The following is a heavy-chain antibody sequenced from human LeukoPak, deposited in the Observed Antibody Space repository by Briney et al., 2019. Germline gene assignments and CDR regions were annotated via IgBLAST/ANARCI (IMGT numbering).Heavy chain of an antibody. J-gene: IGHJ6*03. V-gene: IGHV3-21*01. CDR2: ISSSSSYI. CDR1: GYTFSSYS. Sequence: GGSLRLSCAASGYTFSSYSMNWVRQAPGKGLEWVSSISSSSSYIYYADSVKGRFTISRDNAKNSLYLQMNSLRAEDTAVYYCARDFEGVHRTTNSYTYYYYMDVWGKGTTVIVSS. D-gene: IGHD2/OR15-2a*01. CDR3: ARDFEGVHRTTNSYTYYYYMDV.